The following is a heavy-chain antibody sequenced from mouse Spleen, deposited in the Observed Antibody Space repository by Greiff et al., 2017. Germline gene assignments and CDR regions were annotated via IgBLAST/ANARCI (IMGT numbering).Heavy chain of an antibody. CDR1: GYTFTSYW. D-gene: IGHD2-10*02. CDR3: ARRYGNYALDY. J-gene: IGHJ2*01. Sequence: EVQLQQPGAELVKPGASVKVSCKASGYTFTSYWMHWVKQSHGKSLEWIGYINPNNGGTSYNQKFKGKATLTVNKSSSTAYMELRSLTSEDSAVYYCARRYGNYALDYWGQGTTLTVSS. CDR2: INPNNGGT. V-gene: IGHV1-22*01.